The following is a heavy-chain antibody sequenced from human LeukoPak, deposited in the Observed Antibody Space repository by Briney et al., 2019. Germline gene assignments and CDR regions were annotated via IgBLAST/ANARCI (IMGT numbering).Heavy chain of an antibody. CDR3: AKLDTGYYDHRSTDDY. J-gene: IGHJ4*02. Sequence: GGSLRLSCAASGFTFSSYSMSWVRQAPGKGLEWVSAISGSGGSTYYADSVKGRFTISRDNSKNTLYLQMNSLRAEDTAVYYCAKLDTGYYDHRSTDDYWGQGTLVTVSS. V-gene: IGHV3-23*01. D-gene: IGHD3-9*01. CDR1: GFTFSSYS. CDR2: ISGSGGST.